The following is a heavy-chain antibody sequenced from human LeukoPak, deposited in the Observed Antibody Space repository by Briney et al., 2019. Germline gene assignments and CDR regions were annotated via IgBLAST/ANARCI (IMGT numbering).Heavy chain of an antibody. CDR1: GFTFDDYA. V-gene: IGHV3-9*01. D-gene: IGHD5-18*01. CDR3: AKDIGHSYGFDY. CDR2: ISWNSDSI. Sequence: PGGSLRLSCAASGFTFDDYAMHWVRQAPGKGLEWVSGISWNSDSIGYADSVKGRFTISRDNAKNSLYLQMNSLRAEDTALYYCAKDIGHSYGFDYWGQGTLVTVSS. J-gene: IGHJ4*02.